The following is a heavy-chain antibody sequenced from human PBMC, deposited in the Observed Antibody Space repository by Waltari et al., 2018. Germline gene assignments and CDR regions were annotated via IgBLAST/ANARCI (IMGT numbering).Heavy chain of an antibody. CDR1: GYTFTGSY. V-gene: IGHV1-2*02. J-gene: IGHJ4*02. D-gene: IGHD3-10*01. Sequence: QVQLVQSGAEVKKPGASVKVSCKASGYTFTGSYMHWVRQAPGPGLEWMGWINPNSGGTNYAQKFQGRVTMTRDTSISTAYMELSRLRSDDTAVYYCARAPREHIYYYGSGSYCPDYWGQGTLVTVSS. CDR3: ARAPREHIYYYGSGSYCPDY. CDR2: INPNSGGT.